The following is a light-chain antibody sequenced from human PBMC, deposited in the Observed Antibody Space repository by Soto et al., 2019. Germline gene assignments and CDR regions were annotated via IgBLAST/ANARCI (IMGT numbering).Light chain of an antibody. CDR3: QQLRMYPST. CDR1: QDIAIY. CDR2: AAS. Sequence: IQLTQSPSSLSASVGDRVTSTCRASQDIAIYLAWYQQKPGEAPKLLIYAASTLYGGVPSRFSGSGSGTDFALTITSLQAEDFATYYRQQLRMYPSTFGGGTKVEIK. J-gene: IGKJ4*01. V-gene: IGKV1-9*01.